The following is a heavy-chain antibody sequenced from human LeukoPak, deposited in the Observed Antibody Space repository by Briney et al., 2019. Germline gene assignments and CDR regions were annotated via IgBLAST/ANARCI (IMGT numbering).Heavy chain of an antibody. Sequence: SETLSLTCTVSGGSISSGGYYWSWIRQPPGKGLEWIGFIYYSGSTNYNPSLKSRVTISVDTSKNQFSPKLSSVTAADTAVYYCAREIITMIVVAPRREAFDIWGQGTMVTVSS. J-gene: IGHJ3*02. CDR2: IYYSGST. V-gene: IGHV4-61*08. D-gene: IGHD3-22*01. CDR3: AREIITMIVVAPRREAFDI. CDR1: GGSISSGGYY.